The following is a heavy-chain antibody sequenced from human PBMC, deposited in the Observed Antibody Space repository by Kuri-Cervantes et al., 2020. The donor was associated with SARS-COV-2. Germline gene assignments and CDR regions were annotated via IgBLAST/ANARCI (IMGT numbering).Heavy chain of an antibody. CDR2: INPRSGGT. V-gene: IGHV1-2*02. Sequence: ASVKVSCKASGYTFTNYYIHWVRQAPGQGLEWMGWINPRSGGTKSAQKFQGRVTMTRDTSITTAYLEMKRLTSDDTAMYYCARGPYYDFWSGFDYYYYMDVWGKGTTVTVSS. D-gene: IGHD3-3*01. CDR3: ARGPYYDFWSGFDYYYYMDV. J-gene: IGHJ6*03. CDR1: GYTFTNYY.